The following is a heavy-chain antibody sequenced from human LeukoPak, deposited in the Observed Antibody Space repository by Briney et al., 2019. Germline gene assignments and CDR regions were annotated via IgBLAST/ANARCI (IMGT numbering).Heavy chain of an antibody. CDR1: GFTVSSNY. J-gene: IGHJ4*02. CDR2: IYSGGST. V-gene: IGHV3-66*02. Sequence: GGSLRLSCAASGFTVSSNYMSWVRQAPGKGLERVSVIYSGGSTYYADSVKGRFTISRDNSKNTLYLQMNSLRAEDTAVYYCARDSIGYCSGGSCDYWGQGTLVTVSS. CDR3: ARDSIGYCSGGSCDY. D-gene: IGHD2-15*01.